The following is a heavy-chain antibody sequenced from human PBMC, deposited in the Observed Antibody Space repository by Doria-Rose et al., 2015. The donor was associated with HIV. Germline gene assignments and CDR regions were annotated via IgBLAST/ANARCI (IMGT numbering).Heavy chain of an antibody. CDR3: ARFRPSRGIYYSLDV. Sequence: CTVSGGSISSYYWNWIRQPPGKGLEWIGYIYSSGSTHYNSSLKSRVTISIDTSKNQFSLKPSSVTAADTAVYYCARFRPSRGIYYSLDVWGKGTTVTVSS. V-gene: IGHV4-4*09. D-gene: IGHD3-10*01. CDR2: IYSSGST. J-gene: IGHJ6*03. CDR1: GGSISSYY.